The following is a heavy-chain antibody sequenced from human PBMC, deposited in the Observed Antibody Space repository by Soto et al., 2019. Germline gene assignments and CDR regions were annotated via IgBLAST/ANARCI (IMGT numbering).Heavy chain of an antibody. Sequence: SETLSLTCTVSGGSISSGGYYWGWIRQPPGKGLEWAGTIYYSGSTYYNPSLESRVIISVDTSKNQFSLKLSSVTASDAAVYYCATFRGMTTATTERYFDYWGQGTLVTVSS. CDR3: ATFRGMTTATTERYFDY. J-gene: IGHJ4*02. CDR1: GGSISSGGYY. V-gene: IGHV4-39*01. D-gene: IGHD4-17*01. CDR2: IYYSGST.